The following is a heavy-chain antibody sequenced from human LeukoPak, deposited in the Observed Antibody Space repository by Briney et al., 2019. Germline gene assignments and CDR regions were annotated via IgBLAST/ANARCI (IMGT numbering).Heavy chain of an antibody. CDR1: GDQVSSINGA. Sequence: SQTLSLTCDISGDQVSSINGAWHWVRQSPSRGLEWLGRTYYRSKWHNDYAVSVQSRITINPDTSKNQFSLQLNSVTPDDTAVYYCARDLGNTGWYTFDYWGQGTLITVSS. D-gene: IGHD6-19*01. V-gene: IGHV6-1*01. CDR3: ARDLGNTGWYTFDY. J-gene: IGHJ4*02. CDR2: TYYRSKWHN.